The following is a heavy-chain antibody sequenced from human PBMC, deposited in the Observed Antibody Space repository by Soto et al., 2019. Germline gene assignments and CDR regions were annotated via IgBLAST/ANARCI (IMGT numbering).Heavy chain of an antibody. CDR3: ARRRSSGWFDI. D-gene: IGHD6-19*01. Sequence: SETLSLTCTVSGGSLSSSSYFWGWVRQPPGKGLEWIGSIYYSGSTYYNPSLKSRVTISVDTSKNQFSLKLSSVTAADTAVYYCARRRSSGWFDIWGQGTMVTVSS. J-gene: IGHJ3*02. CDR1: GGSLSSSSYF. CDR2: IYYSGST. V-gene: IGHV4-39*01.